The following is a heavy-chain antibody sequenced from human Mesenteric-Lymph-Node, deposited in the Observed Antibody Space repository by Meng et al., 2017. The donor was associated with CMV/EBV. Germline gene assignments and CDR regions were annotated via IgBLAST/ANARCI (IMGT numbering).Heavy chain of an antibody. D-gene: IGHD1-26*01. CDR2: IYYTGAT. CDR1: GGSISSSSYF. J-gene: IGHJ4*02. V-gene: IGHV4-39*01. Sequence: CTVSGGSISSSSYFWGWIRQPPGKGLEWIGMIYYTGATYDNTSLKTRVTISVDTSRNQFSLNLTSVTAADTAVYYCASMRRGTYPDYWGQGTLVTVSS. CDR3: ASMRRGTYPDY.